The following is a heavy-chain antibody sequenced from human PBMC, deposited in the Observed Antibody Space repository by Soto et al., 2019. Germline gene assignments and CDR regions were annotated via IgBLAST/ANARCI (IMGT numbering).Heavy chain of an antibody. J-gene: IGHJ5*02. CDR3: VRSMTTLTIDWLPP. D-gene: IGHD4-17*01. Sequence: EVQLVESGGGLVQRGGSLRLSCAASGFTFSDYWMHWVRQAPGTGPVWLSRINGDGSNTNHAHFVKGRFTISRDNAKNTLSLQINSLRAEDTAVYYCVRSMTTLTIDWLPPWGRGAQVTVSS. V-gene: IGHV3-74*01. CDR2: INGDGSNT. CDR1: GFTFSDYW.